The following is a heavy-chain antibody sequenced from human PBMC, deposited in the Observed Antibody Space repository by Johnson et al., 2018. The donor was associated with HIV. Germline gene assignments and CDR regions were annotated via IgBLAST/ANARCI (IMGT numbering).Heavy chain of an antibody. CDR2: IKSKTDGGTT. CDR3: AKDPNTAMVTAFDI. D-gene: IGHD5-18*01. CDR1: GFTVSSNE. V-gene: IGHV3-15*01. J-gene: IGHJ3*02. Sequence: VQLVESRGVLVQPGGSLRLSCAASGFTVSSNEMSWVRQAPGKGLEWVGRIKSKTDGGTTDYAAPVKGRFTISRDDSKNTLYLQMNSLKTEDTAVYYCAKDPNTAMVTAFDIWGQGTMVTVSS.